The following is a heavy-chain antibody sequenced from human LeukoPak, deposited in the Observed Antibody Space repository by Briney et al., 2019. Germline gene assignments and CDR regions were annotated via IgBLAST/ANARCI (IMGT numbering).Heavy chain of an antibody. CDR1: GGTFSSYA. D-gene: IGHD2/OR15-2a*01. J-gene: IGHJ2*01. V-gene: IGHV1-69*01. CDR2: IIPIFGTA. CDR3: ARGSPSYAQWHFDL. Sequence: SVNVSCTASGGTFSSYAISWVRQAPGQGLEWMGGIIPIFGTANYAQKFQGRVTITADESTSTAYMELSSLRSEDTAVYYCARGSPSYAQWHFDLWGRGTLVTVSS.